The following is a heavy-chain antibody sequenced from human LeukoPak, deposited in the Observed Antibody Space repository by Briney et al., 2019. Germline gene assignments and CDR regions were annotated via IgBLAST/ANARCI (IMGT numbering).Heavy chain of an antibody. J-gene: IGHJ4*02. D-gene: IGHD6-13*01. Sequence: SETLSLTCTVSGGSLSDDYWSWIRPTPGKGLEWIGYIYHSGNTNYNPSLRGRVTMSVDASKTHFSLTLKSVTAADTAVYYCVRSVGSWGFDYWGQGTLVTVSS. V-gene: IGHV4-59*01. CDR3: VRSVGSWGFDY. CDR2: IYHSGNT. CDR1: GGSLSDDY.